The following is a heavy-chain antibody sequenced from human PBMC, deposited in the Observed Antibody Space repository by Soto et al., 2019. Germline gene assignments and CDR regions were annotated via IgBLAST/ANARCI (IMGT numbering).Heavy chain of an antibody. D-gene: IGHD4-17*01. V-gene: IGHV3-23*01. Sequence: GGSLRLSCAASGFTFSSYAMSWVRQAPGKGLEWVSAISGSGGSTYYADSVKGRFTISRDNSKNTLYLQMNSLRAEDTAVYYCAKDTLYYGDYPEYFQHWGQGTLVTVSS. J-gene: IGHJ1*01. CDR2: ISGSGGST. CDR1: GFTFSSYA. CDR3: AKDTLYYGDYPEYFQH.